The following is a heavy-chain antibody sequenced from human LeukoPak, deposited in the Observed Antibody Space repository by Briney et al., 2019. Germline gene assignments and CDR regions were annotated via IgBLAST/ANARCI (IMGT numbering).Heavy chain of an antibody. CDR1: GFTFNSYS. Sequence: GGSLRLSCAASGFTFNSYSMNWVRQAPGKGLEWVSSISSSSSYIYYADSVKGRFTISRDNAKNSLYLQMNSLRAEDTAVYYCARDLRFGELSEYYFDYWGQGTLVTVSS. V-gene: IGHV3-21*01. CDR2: ISSSSSYI. CDR3: ARDLRFGELSEYYFDY. D-gene: IGHD3-10*01. J-gene: IGHJ4*02.